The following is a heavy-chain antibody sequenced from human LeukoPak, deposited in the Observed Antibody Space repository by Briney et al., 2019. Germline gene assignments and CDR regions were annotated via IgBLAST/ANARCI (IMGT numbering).Heavy chain of an antibody. Sequence: PGGSLRLSCAASGFTFSSYSMNWVRQAPGKGLEWVSSISSSRSYIYYADSVKGRFTISRDNAKNSLYLQMNSLRAEDTAVYYCARDNVKTAFDPWGQGTLVTVSS. CDR3: ARDNVKTAFDP. D-gene: IGHD1-1*01. V-gene: IGHV3-21*01. CDR2: ISSSRSYI. J-gene: IGHJ5*02. CDR1: GFTFSSYS.